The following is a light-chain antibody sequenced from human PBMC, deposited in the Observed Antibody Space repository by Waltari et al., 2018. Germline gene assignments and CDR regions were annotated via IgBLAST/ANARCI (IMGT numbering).Light chain of an antibody. CDR1: SGHSSNV. CDR3: QTGGHGTGV. CDR2: VNSDGSH. Sequence: QLVLTQSPSASASLGASVKLTCTLSSGHSSNVVAWLQQRPEKGPRYLMKVNSDGSHTKGDGIPDRFSGSGSGAERYLTISSLQSEDEADYFCQTGGHGTGVFGGGTKLTVL. J-gene: IGLJ3*02. V-gene: IGLV4-69*01.